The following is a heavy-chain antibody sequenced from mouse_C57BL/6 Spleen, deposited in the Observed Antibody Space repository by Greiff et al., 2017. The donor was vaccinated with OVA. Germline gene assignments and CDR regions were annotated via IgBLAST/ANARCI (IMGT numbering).Heavy chain of an antibody. Sequence: EVKLMESGPELVKPGASVKISCKASGYSFTDYNMNWVKQSNGKSLEWIGVINPNYGTTSYNQKFKGKATLTVDQSSSTAYMQLNSLTSEDSAVYYSARTTTVVAFDYWGQGTTLTVSS. V-gene: IGHV1-39*01. J-gene: IGHJ2*01. CDR1: GYSFTDYN. CDR2: INPNYGTT. CDR3: ARTTTVVAFDY. D-gene: IGHD1-1*01.